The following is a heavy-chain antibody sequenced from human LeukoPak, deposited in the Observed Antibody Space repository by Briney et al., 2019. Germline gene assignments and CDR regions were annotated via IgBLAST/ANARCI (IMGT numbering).Heavy chain of an antibody. CDR3: ARDLSLGYGGNLRYYYGMDV. J-gene: IGHJ6*02. D-gene: IGHD4-23*01. CDR1: GFTVSSNY. CDR2: IYSGVST. Sequence: PGGSLRLSCAASGFTVSSNYMSWVRRAPGKGLEWVSVIYSGVSTYYADSVKGRFTISRDNSKNTLYLQMISLRAEDTAVYYCARDLSLGYGGNLRYYYGMDVWGQGTTVTVSS. V-gene: IGHV3-53*01.